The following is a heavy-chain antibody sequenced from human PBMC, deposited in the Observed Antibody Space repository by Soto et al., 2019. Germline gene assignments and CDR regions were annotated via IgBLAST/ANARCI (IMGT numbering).Heavy chain of an antibody. Sequence: SETLSLTCTVSGGSISSGDYYWSWIRQPPGKGLEWIGYIYYSGSTYYNPSLKSRVTISVDTSKNQFSLKLSSVTAADTAVYYCARVRTPNYYDSSGYYWFDPWGQGTLVTVSS. CDR1: GGSISSGDYY. CDR3: ARVRTPNYYDSSGYYWFDP. CDR2: IYYSGST. J-gene: IGHJ5*02. D-gene: IGHD3-22*01. V-gene: IGHV4-30-4*01.